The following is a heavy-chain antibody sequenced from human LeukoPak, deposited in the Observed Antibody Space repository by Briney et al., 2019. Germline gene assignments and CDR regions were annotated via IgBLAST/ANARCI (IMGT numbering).Heavy chain of an antibody. J-gene: IGHJ6*02. D-gene: IGHD3-10*01. CDR3: ARGVLRITMVRGVSSGMDV. Sequence: SVKVSCKASGGTFSSYAISWVRQAPGQGLEWMGRIIPILGIANYAQKFQGRVTMTTDTSTSTAYMELRSLRSDDTAVYYCARGVLRITMVRGVSSGMDVWGQGTTVTVSS. CDR2: IIPILGIA. V-gene: IGHV1-69*04. CDR1: GGTFSSYA.